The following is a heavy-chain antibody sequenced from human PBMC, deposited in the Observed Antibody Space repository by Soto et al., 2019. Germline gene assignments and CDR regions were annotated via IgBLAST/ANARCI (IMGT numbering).Heavy chain of an antibody. D-gene: IGHD5-12*01. Sequence: ASETLSLTCTVSGGSINTFYWSWVRQPAGKGLEWIGRIFSSGSTSFNPSLESRVAMSVDTSKNHFSLNLSSVTAADMAVYYCAREGSYSAYNFAHGIQLWSFDFWGQGALVTVSS. CDR1: GGSINTFY. CDR2: IFSSGST. CDR3: AREGSYSAYNFAHGIQLWSFDF. V-gene: IGHV4-4*07. J-gene: IGHJ4*02.